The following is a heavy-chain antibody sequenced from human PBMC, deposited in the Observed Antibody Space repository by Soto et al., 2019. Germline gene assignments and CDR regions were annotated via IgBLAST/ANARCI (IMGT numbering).Heavy chain of an antibody. CDR3: AREEVSSGYSNWFDP. CDR1: GCSISSYY. D-gene: IGHD3-22*01. V-gene: IGHV4-59*01. CDR2: IYYSGST. J-gene: IGHJ5*02. Sequence: PSETLSLTCTVSGCSISSYYWSWIRQPPGKVLEWIGYIYYSGSTNYNPSLKSRVTISVDTSKNQFSLKLSSVTAADTAVYYCAREEVSSGYSNWFDPWGQGTLVTVS.